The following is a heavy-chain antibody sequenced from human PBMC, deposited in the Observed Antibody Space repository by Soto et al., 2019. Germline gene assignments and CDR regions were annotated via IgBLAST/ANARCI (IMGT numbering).Heavy chain of an antibody. CDR3: ARAKQWLVGGFDY. CDR2: ISSSSSTI. Sequence: EVQLVESGGGLVQPGGSLRLSCAASGFTFSSYNMNWVRQAPGKGLEWVSYISSSSSTIYYADSVKGRFTISRDNAKNSLYLQMNSLRDEDTAVYYCARAKQWLVGGFDYWDQGTLVTVSS. D-gene: IGHD6-19*01. V-gene: IGHV3-48*02. J-gene: IGHJ4*02. CDR1: GFTFSSYN.